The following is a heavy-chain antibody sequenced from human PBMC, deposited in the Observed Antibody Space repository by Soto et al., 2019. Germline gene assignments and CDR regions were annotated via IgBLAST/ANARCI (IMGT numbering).Heavy chain of an antibody. CDR3: VKGAAARDSSGYTYRFDS. Sequence: ASVKVSCKASGYTFTGYYLNWVRQAPGQGLQWMGWNNPHSGGTNFAQKFQGRVTMTMDTSISTAYMELNSLTPGDTAVYYCVKGAAARDSSGYTYRFDSCGQGTLVTVAS. V-gene: IGHV1-2*02. CDR1: GYTFTGYY. CDR2: NNPHSGGT. D-gene: IGHD2-2*02. J-gene: IGHJ4*02.